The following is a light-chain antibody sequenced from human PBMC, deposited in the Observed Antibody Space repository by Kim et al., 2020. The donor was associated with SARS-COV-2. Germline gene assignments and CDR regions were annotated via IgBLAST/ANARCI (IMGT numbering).Light chain of an antibody. CDR3: NSRDSSGNVV. CDR1: SIKCYY. V-gene: IGLV3-19*01. J-gene: IGLJ2*01. CDR2: GKN. Sequence: VALGKAFRMTGRGFSIKCYYGGRYRKKTGQATVLVINGKNNRPSVIPDRVSGSSSGNTASLTITGAKAEDEADYYCNSRDSSGNVVFGGGTQLTVL.